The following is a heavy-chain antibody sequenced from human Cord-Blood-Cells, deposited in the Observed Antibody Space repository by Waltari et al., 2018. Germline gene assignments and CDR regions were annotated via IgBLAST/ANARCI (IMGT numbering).Heavy chain of an antibody. V-gene: IGHV5-51*01. CDR2: IYPGDSDT. J-gene: IGHJ4*02. D-gene: IGHD6-13*01. CDR3: ARFRRQQLYFDY. Sequence: VRQMPGKGLEWMGIIYPGDSDTRYSPSFQGQVTISADKSISTAYLQWSSLKASDTAMYYCARFRRQQLYFDYWGQGTLVTVSS.